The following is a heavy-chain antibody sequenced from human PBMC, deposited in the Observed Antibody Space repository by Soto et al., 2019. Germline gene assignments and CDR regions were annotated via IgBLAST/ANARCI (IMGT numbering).Heavy chain of an antibody. CDR2: ISYDGSNK. J-gene: IGHJ3*02. CDR1: GFTFSSYG. V-gene: IGHV3-30*18. CDR3: AKDIVVVTTLGPFDI. D-gene: IGHD3-22*01. Sequence: QVQLVESGGGVVQPGRSLRLSCAASGFTFSSYGMHWVRQAPGKGLEWVAVISYDGSNKYYADSVKGRFTISRDNSKNTLYLQMNSLRAEDTAVYYCAKDIVVVTTLGPFDIWGQGTMVTVSS.